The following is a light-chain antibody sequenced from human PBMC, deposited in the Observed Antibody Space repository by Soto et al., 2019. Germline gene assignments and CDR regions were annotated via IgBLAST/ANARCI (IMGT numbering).Light chain of an antibody. CDR1: SSNIGSNT. CDR3: AAWDDSLNGWV. CDR2: SNN. Sequence: QSVLTQPPSASGTPGQRVTISCSGSSSNIGSNTVNRYQQLPGTAPKLLIYSNNQRPSGVPDRFSGSKSGTSASLAISGLQSEDEADYYCAAWDDSLNGWVFGAGTKLTVL. V-gene: IGLV1-44*01. J-gene: IGLJ3*02.